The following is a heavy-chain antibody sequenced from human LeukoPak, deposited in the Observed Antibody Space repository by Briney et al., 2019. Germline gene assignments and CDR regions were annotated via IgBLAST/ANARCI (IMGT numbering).Heavy chain of an antibody. J-gene: IGHJ4*02. D-gene: IGHD6-19*01. CDR1: GFTFSSYA. CDR2: ISGSGGST. Sequence: GGSLRLSCAASGFTFSSYAMSWVRQAPGKGLEWVSAISGSGGSTYYADSVKGRFTISRDNAKNSLYLQMNSLRAEDTALYYCAKGSYSSGWVTHIDYWGQGTLVTVSS. V-gene: IGHV3-23*01. CDR3: AKGSYSSGWVTHIDY.